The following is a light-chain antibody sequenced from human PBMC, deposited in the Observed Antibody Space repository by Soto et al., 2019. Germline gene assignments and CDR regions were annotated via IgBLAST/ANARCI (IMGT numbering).Light chain of an antibody. J-gene: IGKJ2*01. Sequence: DIQMTQSPSTLSASVGDRVTITCRASQSISNWLAWYQQRPGKAPKLLIYKASTLESGVPSRFSGSGSGTEFTLTISSLQPDDFATYSCQQYNSYWYTFGQGTKVDIK. CDR3: QQYNSYWYT. V-gene: IGKV1-5*03. CDR1: QSISNW. CDR2: KAS.